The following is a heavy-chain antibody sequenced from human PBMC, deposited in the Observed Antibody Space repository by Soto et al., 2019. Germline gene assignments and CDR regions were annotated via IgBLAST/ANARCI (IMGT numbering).Heavy chain of an antibody. CDR2: ISSSGSTA. Sequence: GGSLRLSCAASGFTFSRFELHWVRQAPGKGLEWISYISSSGSTAYYASSVEGRFTISRDNANSSVYLQMDSLRAEDTALYYCTRAAWFPYLSFYWGQGALVTVSS. D-gene: IGHD3-10*01. CDR1: GFTFSRFE. J-gene: IGHJ4*02. V-gene: IGHV3-48*03. CDR3: TRAAWFPYLSFY.